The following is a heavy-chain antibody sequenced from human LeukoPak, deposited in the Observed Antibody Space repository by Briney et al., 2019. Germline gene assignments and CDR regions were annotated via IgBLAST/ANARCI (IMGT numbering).Heavy chain of an antibody. CDR2: ITGGGDDT. CDR3: AKGSSSSRPYYFDY. CDR1: GFSSNYYA. Sequence: GGSLRLFCAASGFSSNYYAMRWVRPAPGKGLEWMSAITGGGDDTYHADSVKGRFAISRDNSKNMMYMQMNSLRGEDTAVYYCAKGSSSSRPYYFDYWGQGALVTVSS. V-gene: IGHV3-23*01. D-gene: IGHD6-6*01. J-gene: IGHJ4*02.